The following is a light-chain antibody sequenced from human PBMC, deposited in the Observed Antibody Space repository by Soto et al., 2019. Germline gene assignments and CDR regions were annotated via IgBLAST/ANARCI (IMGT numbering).Light chain of an antibody. CDR2: DVS. CDR1: SSDVGGYND. Sequence: QSALTQPASVSGSPGQSITISCTGTSSDVGGYNDVSWYQQHPGKAHKLMIDDVSHRPSGVSNRFSGSKSGNTASLTISGLKADDEDDCYCRSYTSSGNYDFGTGTKVNVL. CDR3: RSYTSSGNYD. J-gene: IGLJ1*01. V-gene: IGLV2-14*01.